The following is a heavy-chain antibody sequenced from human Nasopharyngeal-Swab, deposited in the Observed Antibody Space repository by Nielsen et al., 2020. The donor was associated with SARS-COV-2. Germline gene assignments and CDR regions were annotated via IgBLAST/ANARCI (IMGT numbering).Heavy chain of an antibody. V-gene: IGHV3-9*01. D-gene: IGHD3-16*01. CDR1: GFTFDDYA. Sequence: SLKISCAASGFTFDDYAMHWVRQAPGKGLEWVSGISWNSGSIGYADSVKGRFTISRDNAKNSLYLQMNSLRAEDTALYYCAKIGDDTFDYWGQGTLVTVSS. CDR2: ISWNSGSI. J-gene: IGHJ4*02. CDR3: AKIGDDTFDY.